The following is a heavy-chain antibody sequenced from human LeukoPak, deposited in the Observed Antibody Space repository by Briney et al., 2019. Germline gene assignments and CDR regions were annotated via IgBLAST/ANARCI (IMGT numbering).Heavy chain of an antibody. Sequence: GGSLRLSCAASGFTFSTYWMNWVRQAPGKGLEWVSYIGSSSGTIYYADSVKGRFTISRDNAKNSLYLQMNSLRAEDTAVYYCARTIDYWGQGTLVTVSS. CDR2: IGSSSGTI. CDR3: ARTIDY. V-gene: IGHV3-48*01. J-gene: IGHJ4*02. CDR1: GFTFSTYW. D-gene: IGHD5-24*01.